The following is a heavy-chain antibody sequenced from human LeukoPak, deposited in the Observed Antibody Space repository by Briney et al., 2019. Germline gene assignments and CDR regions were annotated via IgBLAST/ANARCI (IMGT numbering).Heavy chain of an antibody. CDR3: VKDSSTTSWYFAFEV. Sequence: GGSLRLSCAASGLIFSSYAMTWVRQAPGKGLEWVSSFGLYGGTTHYADSVKGRFTISRDNSKNTLYLQMTSLRADDTAVYYCVKDSSTTSWYFAFEVWGQGTMVAVSS. V-gene: IGHV3-23*01. D-gene: IGHD2-2*01. J-gene: IGHJ3*01. CDR2: FGLYGGTT. CDR1: GLIFSSYA.